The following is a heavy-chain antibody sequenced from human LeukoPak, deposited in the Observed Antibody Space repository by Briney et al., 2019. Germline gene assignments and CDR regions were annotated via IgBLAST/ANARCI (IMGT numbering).Heavy chain of an antibody. Sequence: SETLSLTCAVYGGSFSGYYWSWIRQPPGKGLEWIGEINHSGSTNYNPSLKSRVTISVDTSKNQFSLKLSSVTAADTAVYYCARLGPMYSSSSGYWGQGTLVAVSS. J-gene: IGHJ4*02. D-gene: IGHD6-6*01. CDR3: ARLGPMYSSSSGY. V-gene: IGHV4-34*01. CDR2: INHSGST. CDR1: GGSFSGYY.